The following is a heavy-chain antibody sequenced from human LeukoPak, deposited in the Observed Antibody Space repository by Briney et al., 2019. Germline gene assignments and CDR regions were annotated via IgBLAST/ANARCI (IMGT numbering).Heavy chain of an antibody. CDR1: GGSISSGSYY. Sequence: SETLSLTCTVSGGSISSGSYYWSWIRQPAGKGLEWFGRIYSSGNTNYNPSLKSRVTMSVDTSKNQFSLKLSSVTAEDTAVYYCAREVVIAATYDYWGQGTLVTVSS. CDR3: AREVVIAATYDY. CDR2: IYSSGNT. D-gene: IGHD2-15*01. V-gene: IGHV4-61*02. J-gene: IGHJ4*02.